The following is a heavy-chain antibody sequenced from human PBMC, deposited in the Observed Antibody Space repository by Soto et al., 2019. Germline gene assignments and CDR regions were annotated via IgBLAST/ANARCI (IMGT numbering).Heavy chain of an antibody. J-gene: IGHJ4*02. V-gene: IGHV3-23*01. CDR1: GFTFSSYA. CDR3: AKAGRFDWSPFVDY. CDR2: ISGSGGST. Sequence: PGGSLRLSCAASGFTFSSYAMSWVRQAPGKGLEWVSAISGSGGSTYYADSVKGRFTISRDNSKNTLYLQMNSLRAEDTAVYYCAKAGRFDWSPFVDYWGQGTLVTSPQ. D-gene: IGHD3-9*01.